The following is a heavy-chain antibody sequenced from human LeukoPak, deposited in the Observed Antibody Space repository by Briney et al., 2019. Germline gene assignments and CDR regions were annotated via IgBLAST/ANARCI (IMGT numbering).Heavy chain of an antibody. CDR2: IVVGSGNT. V-gene: IGHV1-58*01. D-gene: IGHD1-26*01. J-gene: IGHJ4*02. CDR1: GFTFTSSA. Sequence: SVKVSCKASGFTFTSSAVQWVRQARGPRIEWIGWIVVGSGNTNYAQKFQEIITITRDMSTSTAYMELSSLRSEDTAVYSCAVLRETPYDYWGQGTLVTVSS. CDR3: AVLRETPYDY.